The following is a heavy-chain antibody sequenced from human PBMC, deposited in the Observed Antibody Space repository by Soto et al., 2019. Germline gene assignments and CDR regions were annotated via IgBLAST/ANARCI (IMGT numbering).Heavy chain of an antibody. D-gene: IGHD1-7*01. Sequence: VQLQGSGPGLVKPSQTLSLTCTVSGASVNTGDYYWSYIRLSPGKGLEWLGYIFYSGDTYYNPSLKSRATISLNTSRNQISLTLTSVTDADTAVYFCVGTGTTDDFWGQGTLVTVSS. CDR3: VGTGTTDDF. CDR1: GASVNTGDYY. CDR2: IFYSGDT. V-gene: IGHV4-30-4*01. J-gene: IGHJ1*01.